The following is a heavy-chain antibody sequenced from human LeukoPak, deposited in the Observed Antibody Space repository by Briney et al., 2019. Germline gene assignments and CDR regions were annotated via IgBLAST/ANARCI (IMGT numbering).Heavy chain of an antibody. Sequence: SETLSLTCTVSGGSISSYYLSWIRQPPGKGLEWIGYIYYSGSTNYNPSLKSRVTISVDTSKNQFSLKLTSVTAADTAVYYCARDPSLFAGYFDYWGQGTLATVSS. CDR1: GGSISSYY. V-gene: IGHV4-59*01. J-gene: IGHJ4*02. CDR3: ARDPSLFAGYFDY. CDR2: IYYSGST.